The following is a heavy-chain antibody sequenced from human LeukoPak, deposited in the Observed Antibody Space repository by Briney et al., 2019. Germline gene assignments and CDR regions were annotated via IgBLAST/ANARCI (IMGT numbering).Heavy chain of an antibody. J-gene: IGHJ4*02. D-gene: IGHD6-13*01. V-gene: IGHV1-2*02. CDR2: INPNSGGT. CDR1: GYTFTGYY. CDR3: ALPGARGASAGTFDY. Sequence: ASVKVSCKASGYTFTGYYIHWVRQAPGQGLEWMGWINPNSGGTNYAQKFQGRVTMTRDTSITTAYMELSRLSDATAVYYCALPGARGASAGTFDYWGQGTLVTVSS.